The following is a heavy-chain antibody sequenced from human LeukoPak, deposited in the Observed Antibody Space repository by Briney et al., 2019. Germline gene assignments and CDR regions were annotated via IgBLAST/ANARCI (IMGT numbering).Heavy chain of an antibody. V-gene: IGHV1-69*05. CDR1: GGTFSSYA. CDR3: ARTIGIDGWFDP. CDR2: IIPIFGTA. D-gene: IGHD3-16*01. Sequence: GASVKVSCKASGGTFSSYAISWVRQAPGQGLEWTGGIIPIFGTANYAQKFQGRVTITTDESTSTAYMELSSLRSEDTAVYYCARTIGIDGWFDPWGQGTLVTVSS. J-gene: IGHJ5*02.